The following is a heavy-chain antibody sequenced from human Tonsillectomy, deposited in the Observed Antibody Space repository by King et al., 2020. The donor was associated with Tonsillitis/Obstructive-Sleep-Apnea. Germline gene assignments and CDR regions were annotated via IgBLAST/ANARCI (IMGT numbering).Heavy chain of an antibody. D-gene: IGHD2-2*01. J-gene: IGHJ3*02. Sequence: VQLVESGGGWVQPGGSLRLSCAASGFTVSSNYMNWVRQAPGKGLEWVSLLYSGGSTYYADSVKGRFTISRDNSKNTLYLQMNSLRAEDTAVYYCARDRESTSSWVAFDIWGQGTIVTVSS. CDR1: GFTVSSNY. CDR3: ARDRESTSSWVAFDI. V-gene: IGHV3-53*04. CDR2: LYSGGST.